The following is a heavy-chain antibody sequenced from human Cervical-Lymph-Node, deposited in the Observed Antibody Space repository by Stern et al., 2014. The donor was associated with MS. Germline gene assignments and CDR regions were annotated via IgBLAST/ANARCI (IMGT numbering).Heavy chain of an antibody. CDR3: ARHVQGFDY. J-gene: IGHJ4*02. CDR1: GYSFTIYY. Sequence: VQLVESGAEVKEPGESLKISCKLSGYSFTIYYIAWVRQMPGKGLEWMGVIYPYDSDTTYSPSFQGQVTISADKSIPTAYLQWSSLRASDTAMYYCARHVQGFDYWGQGTLVTVSS. CDR2: IYPYDSDT. V-gene: IGHV5-51*01.